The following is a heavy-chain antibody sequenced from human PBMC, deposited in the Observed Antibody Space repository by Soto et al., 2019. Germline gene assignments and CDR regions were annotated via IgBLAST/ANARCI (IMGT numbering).Heavy chain of an antibody. CDR3: ARDKGFGELVSDC. Sequence: EVQVVESGGGLVQPGGSLRLSCAASGFIVSANYMSWVRQAPGKGLEWVSVIYSGGSTYYADSVRGRFAISRDNSKNMVYVKKISRRAQDLAVYYFARDKGFGELVSDCWCRGPLVSVCS. D-gene: IGHD3-10*01. CDR2: IYSGGST. CDR1: GFIVSANY. V-gene: IGHV3-66*01. J-gene: IGHJ4*02.